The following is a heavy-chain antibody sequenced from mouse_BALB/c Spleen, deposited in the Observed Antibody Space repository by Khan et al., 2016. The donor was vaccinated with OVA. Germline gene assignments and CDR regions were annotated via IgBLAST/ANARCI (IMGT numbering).Heavy chain of an antibody. D-gene: IGHD2-2*01. J-gene: IGHJ3*01. CDR2: IYPGSGNT. CDR3: ARSGIGSFAY. CDR1: GYTFTDYY. V-gene: IGHV1-77*01. Sequence: VQLQETGAELARPGASVKLSCKASGYTFTDYYINWVKQRTGQGLEWIGEIYPGSGNTYYNEKFKDKATLTADKSSSTAFMQLNSLTSEDSSVYFCARSGIGSFAYWGQGTLVTVSA.